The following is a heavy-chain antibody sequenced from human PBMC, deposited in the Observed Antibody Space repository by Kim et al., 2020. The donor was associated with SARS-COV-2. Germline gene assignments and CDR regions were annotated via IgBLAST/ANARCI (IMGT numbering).Heavy chain of an antibody. CDR1: GGSISSGTYY. V-gene: IGHV4-61*02. D-gene: IGHD3-10*01. Sequence: SETLSLTCTVSGGSISSGTYYWSWIRQPAGEGLEWIGRMYTSGSTKYSPSLKSRVTISVDTSKNQFSLNLSSVTAADTAVYYCARDGPGGMDVWGQGTTVTVSS. CDR3: ARDGPGGMDV. J-gene: IGHJ6*02. CDR2: MYTSGST.